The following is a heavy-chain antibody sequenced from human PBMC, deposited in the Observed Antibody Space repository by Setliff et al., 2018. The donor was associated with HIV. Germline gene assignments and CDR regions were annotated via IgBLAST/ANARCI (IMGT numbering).Heavy chain of an antibody. Sequence: PSETLSLTCTVSGGSISSSSYYWDWIRQPPGKSLEWVGSIFYTGSTNYRPSLESRVIVSLDTSKNQFSLKLSSVTAADTAVYYCARVRLTMIMMVDYFDQWGQGTLVTVSS. CDR1: GGSISSSSYY. CDR2: IFYTGST. V-gene: IGHV4-39*01. D-gene: IGHD3-22*01. CDR3: ARVRLTMIMMVDYFDQ. J-gene: IGHJ4*02.